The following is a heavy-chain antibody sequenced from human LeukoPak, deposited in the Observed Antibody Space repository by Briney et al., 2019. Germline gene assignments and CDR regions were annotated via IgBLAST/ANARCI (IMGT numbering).Heavy chain of an antibody. V-gene: IGHV1-2*02. J-gene: IGHJ6*03. D-gene: IGHD2-21*02. Sequence: ASVKVSCKASGYTFTGYYMHWVRQAPGQGLEWMGWINPNSGGTNYAQKFQGRVTMTRDTSISTAYMELSRLTSDDTAVYYCARTYCGGDCSYNYYYYYMDVWGKGTTVTVSS. CDR3: ARTYCGGDCSYNYYYYYMDV. CDR1: GYTFTGYY. CDR2: INPNSGGT.